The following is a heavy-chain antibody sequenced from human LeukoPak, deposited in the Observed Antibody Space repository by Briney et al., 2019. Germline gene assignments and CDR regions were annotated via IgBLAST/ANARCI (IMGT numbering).Heavy chain of an antibody. Sequence: GGSLKLSCAASGFTLSNYNMNWVRQAPGKGLEWVSYITSGSTTIYYADSVKGRFTISRDDSKNSLYLQMNSLRAEDTAVYYCAREDFRSHFDYWGQGTLVTVSS. D-gene: IGHD3/OR15-3a*01. CDR1: GFTLSNYN. CDR2: ITSGSTTI. J-gene: IGHJ4*02. CDR3: AREDFRSHFDY. V-gene: IGHV3-48*01.